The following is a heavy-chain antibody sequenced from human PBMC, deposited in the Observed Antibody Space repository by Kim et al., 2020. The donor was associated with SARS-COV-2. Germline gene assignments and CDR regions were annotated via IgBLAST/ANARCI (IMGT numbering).Heavy chain of an antibody. Sequence: GESLKISCKGSGYSFTSYWIGWVRQMPGKGLEWMGIIYPGDSDTRYSPSFQGQVTNSADKSISTAYRQWSSLKAADTAMYYRARLRHYYGSGSYYYGGMDVWGQGTTVTASS. CDR2: IYPGDSDT. D-gene: IGHD3-10*01. CDR1: GYSFTSYW. CDR3: ARLRHYYGSGSYYYGGMDV. J-gene: IGHJ6*02. V-gene: IGHV5-51*01.